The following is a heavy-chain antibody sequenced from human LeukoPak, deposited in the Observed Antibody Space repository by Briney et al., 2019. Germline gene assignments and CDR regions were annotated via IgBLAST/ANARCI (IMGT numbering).Heavy chain of an antibody. Sequence: KPSETLSLTCTVSGGSISSYYWSWIRQPAGKGLEWIGRIFSDGSTSYNPSLKGRVTLSVDMSKNVFSLKLNSVTAADTAIYYCARDPSYTRGFFADWGQGTLVTVSS. J-gene: IGHJ4*02. D-gene: IGHD2-2*01. V-gene: IGHV4-4*07. CDR3: ARDPSYTRGFFAD. CDR1: GGSISSYY. CDR2: IFSDGST.